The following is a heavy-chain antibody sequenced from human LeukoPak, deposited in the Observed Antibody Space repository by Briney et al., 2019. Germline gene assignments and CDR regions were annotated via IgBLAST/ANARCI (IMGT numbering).Heavy chain of an antibody. J-gene: IGHJ4*02. V-gene: IGHV1-18*01. CDR3: ARGGITMVRGVIRTEY. D-gene: IGHD3-10*01. CDR2: ISAYNGNT. Sequence: ASVEVSCKASGYTFTSYGISWVRQAPGQGLEWMGWISAYNGNTNYAQKLQGRVTMTTDTSTSTAYMELRSLRSDDTAVYYCARGGITMVRGVIRTEYWGQGTLVTVSS. CDR1: GYTFTSYG.